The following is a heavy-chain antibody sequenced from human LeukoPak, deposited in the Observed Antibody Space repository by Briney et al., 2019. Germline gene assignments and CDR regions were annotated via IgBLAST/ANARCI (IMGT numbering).Heavy chain of an antibody. CDR1: GLTFSSYW. CDR2: IKQDGSEK. V-gene: IGHV3-7*01. J-gene: IGHJ4*02. CDR3: ARDRGTIFGVDPYFDY. D-gene: IGHD3-3*01. Sequence: PGGSLRLSCAASGLTFSSYWMSWVRQAPGKGLEWVANIKQDGSEKYYVDSVKGRFTISRDNAKNSLYLQMNSQRAEDTAVYYCARDRGTIFGVDPYFDYWGQGTLVTVSS.